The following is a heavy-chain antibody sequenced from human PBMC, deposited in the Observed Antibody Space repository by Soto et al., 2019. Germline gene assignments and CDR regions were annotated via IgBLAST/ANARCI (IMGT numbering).Heavy chain of an antibody. Sequence: GWSLRLSCAASGFTFSSYYMHWVRQAPGKGLEWVAFIWYDGTNKNYADSVKGRFTISRDNSKNTLYLQVNDLRAEDTAVYYCARAMDSAMAAKDNWFDPWGQGTLLTVSS. CDR1: GFTFSSYY. V-gene: IGHV3-30*02. J-gene: IGHJ5*02. D-gene: IGHD5-18*01. CDR3: ARAMDSAMAAKDNWFDP. CDR2: IWYDGTNK.